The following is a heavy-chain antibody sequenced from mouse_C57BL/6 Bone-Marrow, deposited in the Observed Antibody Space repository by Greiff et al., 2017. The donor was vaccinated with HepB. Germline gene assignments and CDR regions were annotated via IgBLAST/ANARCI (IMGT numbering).Heavy chain of an antibody. CDR1: GFTFSDYY. CDR2: ISNGGGST. Sequence: EVQRVESGGGLVQPGGSLKLSCAASGFTFSDYYMYWVRQTPEKRLEWVAYISNGGGSTYYPDTVKGRFTISRDNAKNTLYLQMSRLKSEDTAMYYCARPITTVVDGYAMDDWGQGTSVTVSS. J-gene: IGHJ4*01. D-gene: IGHD1-1*01. CDR3: ARPITTVVDGYAMDD. V-gene: IGHV5-12*01.